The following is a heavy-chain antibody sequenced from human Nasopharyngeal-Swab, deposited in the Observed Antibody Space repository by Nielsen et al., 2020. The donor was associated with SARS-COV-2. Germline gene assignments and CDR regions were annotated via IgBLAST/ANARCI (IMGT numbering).Heavy chain of an antibody. CDR2: INYNSGIT. V-gene: IGHV3-23*01. CDR3: AKGMDSSGIHGFDI. J-gene: IGHJ3*02. Sequence: GESLKISCTASGFTFSSYAMNWVRQAPGKGLEWVSTINYNSGITYSADSVRGRFTIFRDNSENTLFLQMNSLMAEDTAMYFCAKGMDSSGIHGFDIWGQGTMVTVSS. CDR1: GFTFSSYA. D-gene: IGHD6-19*01.